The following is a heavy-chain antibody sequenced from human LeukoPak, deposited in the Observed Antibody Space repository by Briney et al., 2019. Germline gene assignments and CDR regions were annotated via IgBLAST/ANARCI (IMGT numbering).Heavy chain of an antibody. CDR3: AREWFGESEYYYHGMDV. J-gene: IGHJ6*02. V-gene: IGHV3-30*04. CDR1: GRTFTSYA. Sequence: GGSLRLSCAGSGRTFTSYATHWVRQAPGKGLDWVAVISYDGHKKYLADSVKGRFTISRDNSKNTMFLQMNRLSSEDTAVYYCAREWFGESEYYYHGMDVWGQGTTVIVSS. D-gene: IGHD3-10*01. CDR2: ISYDGHKK.